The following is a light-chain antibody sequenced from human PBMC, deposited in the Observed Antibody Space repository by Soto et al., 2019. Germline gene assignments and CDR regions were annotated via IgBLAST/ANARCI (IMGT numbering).Light chain of an antibody. V-gene: IGKV3-15*01. CDR1: QSVSTN. Sequence: IVMTQSPATLSVSPGERATLSCRASQSVSTNLAWYQHKPAQAPRLLIHGASTRATGIPARFSGSGSGTEFTLPISTLQSEAFAVYYCQQYNNWPPWTFGQGTKVEIK. CDR2: GAS. CDR3: QQYNNWPPWT. J-gene: IGKJ1*01.